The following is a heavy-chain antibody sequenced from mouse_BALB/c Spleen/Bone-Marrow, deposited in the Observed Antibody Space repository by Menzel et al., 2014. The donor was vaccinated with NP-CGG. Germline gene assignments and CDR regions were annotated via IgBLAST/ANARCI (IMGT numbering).Heavy chain of an antibody. Sequence: QVQLQQSGPGLVQPSQSLSITCTVSGFSLTNYGVHWVRQSPGKGLEWLGVIWTGGSADYNAAFISRLSISKDNSKSQVFFKMNSLQANDTAIYYCARRYDASYALDYWGQGTSVTVSS. D-gene: IGHD2-14*01. CDR3: ARRYDASYALDY. CDR2: IWTGGSA. J-gene: IGHJ4*01. V-gene: IGHV2-2*02. CDR1: GFSLTNYG.